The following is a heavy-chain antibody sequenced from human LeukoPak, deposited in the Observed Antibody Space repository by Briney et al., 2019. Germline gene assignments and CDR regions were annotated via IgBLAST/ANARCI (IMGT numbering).Heavy chain of an antibody. CDR1: GYTFTSYD. Sequence: ASVKVSCKASGYTFTSYDINWVRQATGQGLEWMGWMNPNSGNTGYEQKFQGRVTITRNTSISTAYMELSSLVSEDTAVYYCARAGSSWYEDYWGQGTLVTVSS. D-gene: IGHD6-13*01. V-gene: IGHV1-8*03. CDR2: MNPNSGNT. J-gene: IGHJ4*02. CDR3: ARAGSSWYEDY.